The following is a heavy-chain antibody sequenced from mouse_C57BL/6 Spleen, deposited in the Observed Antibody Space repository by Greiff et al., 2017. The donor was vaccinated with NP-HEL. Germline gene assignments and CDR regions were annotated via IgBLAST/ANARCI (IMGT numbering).Heavy chain of an antibody. Sequence: QVQLQQSGAELARPGASVKMSCKASGYTFTSYTMHWVKQRPGQGLEWIGYINPSSGYTKYNQKFKDKATLTADKSSSTAYMQLSSLTSEDSAVYYCARGGDGYDYDEGFDYWGQGTTLTVSS. D-gene: IGHD2-4*01. CDR3: ARGGDGYDYDEGFDY. V-gene: IGHV1-4*01. J-gene: IGHJ2*01. CDR2: INPSSGYT. CDR1: GYTFTSYT.